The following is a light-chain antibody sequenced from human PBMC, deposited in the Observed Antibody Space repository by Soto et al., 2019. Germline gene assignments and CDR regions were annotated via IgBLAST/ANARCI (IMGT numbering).Light chain of an antibody. CDR3: QQRSSWPGT. J-gene: IGKJ1*01. V-gene: IGKV3-15*01. Sequence: EIVMTQSPVTLSVSPGERATLSCRASQSVSSNLAWYQQKPGQAPRLLIYGASTRAAGIPARFSGSGSGTDFTLTIASLEPEDFAIYYCQQRSSWPGTFGQGTKVDI. CDR2: GAS. CDR1: QSVSSN.